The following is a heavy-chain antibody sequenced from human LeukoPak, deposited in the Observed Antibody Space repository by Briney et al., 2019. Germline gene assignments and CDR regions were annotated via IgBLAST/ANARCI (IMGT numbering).Heavy chain of an antibody. CDR2: IYISGST. CDR1: GGSISSYY. J-gene: IGHJ4*02. CDR3: ARGGLYSSGWHFDY. D-gene: IGHD6-19*01. Sequence: PSETLSLTCTVSGGSISSYYWSWIRQPAGKGLEWIGRIYISGSTNFNPSLKSRVTISVDTSKNQFSLKLSSVTAADTAVYYCARGGLYSSGWHFDYWGQGTLVTVSS. V-gene: IGHV4-4*07.